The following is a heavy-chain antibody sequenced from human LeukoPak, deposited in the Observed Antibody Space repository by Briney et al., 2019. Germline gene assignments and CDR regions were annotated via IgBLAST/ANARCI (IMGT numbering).Heavy chain of an antibody. CDR3: AKVRDCSSTSCYRNYGMDV. CDR2: LSNTGVST. D-gene: IGHD2-2*01. J-gene: IGHJ6*02. Sequence: PGGSLRLSCVASGFTFSSYAMSWVRQAPGKGLEWVSTLSNTGVSTYYTDSVKGRFTISRDNSKNTLYLQMNSLRVEDTAVYYCAKVRDCSSTSCYRNYGMDVWGQGTTVTVSS. CDR1: GFTFSSYA. V-gene: IGHV3-23*01.